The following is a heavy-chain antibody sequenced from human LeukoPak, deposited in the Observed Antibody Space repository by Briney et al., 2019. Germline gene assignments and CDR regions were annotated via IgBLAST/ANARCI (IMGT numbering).Heavy chain of an antibody. V-gene: IGHV4-34*01. Sequence: SETLSLTCAVYGGSFSGYYWSWIRQPPGKGLEWIGEINHSGSTNYNPSLKSRVTISVDTSKSQFSLKLSSVTAADTAVYYCARGRGYYGMDVWGQGTTVTVSS. CDR1: GGSFSGYY. CDR2: INHSGST. CDR3: ARGRGYYGMDV. J-gene: IGHJ6*02.